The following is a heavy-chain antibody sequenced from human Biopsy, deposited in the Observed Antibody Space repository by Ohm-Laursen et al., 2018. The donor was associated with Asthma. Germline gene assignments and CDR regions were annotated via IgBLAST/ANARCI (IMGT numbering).Heavy chain of an antibody. J-gene: IGHJ6*02. CDR1: GYTFNSAG. CDR2: ISVYNGNT. Sequence: GDSVKVSCKTSGYTFNSAGITWVRQAPGQGLEWMGWISVYNGNTKVAQKLQDRVTMITDTSTSTAYMELGSLRSDDTAVYFCARAVDYSHYYGIDVWGQGTTVTVS. CDR3: ARAVDYSHYYGIDV. D-gene: IGHD3-10*01. V-gene: IGHV1-18*01.